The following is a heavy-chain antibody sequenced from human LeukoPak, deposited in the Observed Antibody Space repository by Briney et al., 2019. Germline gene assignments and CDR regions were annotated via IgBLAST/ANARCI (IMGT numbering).Heavy chain of an antibody. J-gene: IGHJ6*03. CDR2: INHSGST. V-gene: IGHV4-34*01. CDR3: ARLGSSSWPYYYYYMDV. D-gene: IGHD6-6*01. CDR1: GGSFSGYY. Sequence: SETLSLTCAVYGGSFSGYYWSWIRQPPGKGLEWIGEINHSGSTNYNPSLKSRVTISVDTSKNQFSLKLSSVTAADTAVYYCARLGSSSWPYYYYYMDVWGKGTTVTVSS.